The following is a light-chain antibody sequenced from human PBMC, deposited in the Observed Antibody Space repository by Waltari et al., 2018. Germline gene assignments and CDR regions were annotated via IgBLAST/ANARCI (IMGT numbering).Light chain of an antibody. CDR2: DVS. CDR1: HSVANY. Sequence: CGASHSVANYLAWYQQKPGQAPRLLIYDVSNRATDIPARFSGSGFATDFTLTISDLKPEDIAVYYCQQRNKWPVTFGGGTKVEIK. CDR3: QQRNKWPVT. V-gene: IGKV3-11*01. J-gene: IGKJ4*01.